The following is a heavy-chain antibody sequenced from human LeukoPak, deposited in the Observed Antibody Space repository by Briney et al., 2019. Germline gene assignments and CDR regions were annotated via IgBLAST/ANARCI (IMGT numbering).Heavy chain of an antibody. CDR3: AKDRRIAAAGRLFDP. Sequence: PGGSLRLSCAASGFTFSSYAMSWVRQAPGKGLEWVSAISGSGGSTYYADSVKGRFTISRVNSKNTLYLQMNSLRAEDTAVYYCAKDRRIAAAGRLFDPWGQGTLVAVSS. CDR1: GFTFSSYA. V-gene: IGHV3-23*01. D-gene: IGHD6-13*01. CDR2: ISGSGGST. J-gene: IGHJ5*02.